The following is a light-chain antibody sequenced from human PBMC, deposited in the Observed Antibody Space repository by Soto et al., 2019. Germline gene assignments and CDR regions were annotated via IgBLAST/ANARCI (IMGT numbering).Light chain of an antibody. CDR2: GAS. J-gene: IGKJ1*01. V-gene: IGKV1D-8*01. CDR1: QGIRTY. CDR3: QQYYTFPPT. Sequence: VIWMTQSPSLLSASTGDKVTITCRMSQGIRTYLAWYQQKPGRAPELLIYGASTLQSGVPSRFSGSGSGTDFTLSISCLQSEDFATYYCQQYYTFPPTFGQGTKVEIK.